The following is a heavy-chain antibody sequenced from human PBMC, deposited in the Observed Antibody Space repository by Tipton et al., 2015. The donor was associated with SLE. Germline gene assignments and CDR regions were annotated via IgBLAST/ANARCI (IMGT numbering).Heavy chain of an antibody. V-gene: IGHV4-59*01. D-gene: IGHD2-2*01. CDR2: LYYGGST. J-gene: IGHJ3*02. CDR1: GGSIRSYY. Sequence: TLSLTCTVSGGSIRSYYWSWIRQPPGKGLEWIGYLYYGGSTNYNPSLKSRVTISMDTSKNQFSLKLRSVTAADTAVYYCARDPPASTNAFDIWGQGTMVTVSS. CDR3: ARDPPASTNAFDI.